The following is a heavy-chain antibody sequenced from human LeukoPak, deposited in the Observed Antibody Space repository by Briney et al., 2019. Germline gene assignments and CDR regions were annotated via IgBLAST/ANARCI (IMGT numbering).Heavy chain of an antibody. J-gene: IGHJ3*02. CDR2: IYYSGST. CDR3: ARTGIVVVTGAFDI. V-gene: IGHV4-59*01. Sequence: SETLSLTCTVSGGSISSYYWSWIRQPPGKGLEWIGYIYYSGSTNYNPSLKSRVTISVDTSKNQFSLKLSSVTAADTAVYYCARTGIVVVTGAFDIWGQGTMVTVSS. D-gene: IGHD3-22*01. CDR1: GGSISSYY.